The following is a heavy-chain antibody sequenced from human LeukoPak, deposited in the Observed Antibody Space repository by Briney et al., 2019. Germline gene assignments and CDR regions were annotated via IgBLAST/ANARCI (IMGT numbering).Heavy chain of an antibody. CDR2: IIPIFGIA. Sequence: SVKVSCKASGGTFSSYAISWVRQAPGQGLEWMGGIIPIFGIANYAQKFQGRVTITADESTSTAYMELSSLRSEDTAVYYCARVVSAVLRFLEWSAPFDPWGQGTLVTVSS. CDR1: GGTFSSYA. D-gene: IGHD3-3*01. CDR3: ARVVSAVLRFLEWSAPFDP. J-gene: IGHJ5*02. V-gene: IGHV1-69*13.